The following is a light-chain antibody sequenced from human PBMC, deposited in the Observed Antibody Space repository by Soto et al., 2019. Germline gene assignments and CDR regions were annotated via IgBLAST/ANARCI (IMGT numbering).Light chain of an antibody. CDR1: SSDVDDYNY. CDR3: CSYAGSSTYV. CDR2: EGS. V-gene: IGLV2-23*01. J-gene: IGLJ1*01. Sequence: QSVLTQPRSVSGSPGQSVTISCTGTSSDVDDYNYVSWFQQHPGKAPKLMIYEGSKRPSGVSNRFPGSKSGNTASLTISGLQAEDEADYYCCSYAGSSTYVFGTGTKVTVL.